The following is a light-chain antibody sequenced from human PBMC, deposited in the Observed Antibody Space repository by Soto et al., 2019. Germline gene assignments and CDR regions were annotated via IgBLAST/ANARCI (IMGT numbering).Light chain of an antibody. V-gene: IGLV2-14*01. J-gene: IGLJ1*01. CDR3: SSYTSSSRNV. Sequence: QSVLTQPAPVSGSPGQSITISCTGTSSDVGGYNYVSWYQQHPGKAPKLMIYEVSNRPSGVSNRFSGSKSGNTASLTISGLQAEDEADYYCSSYTSSSRNVFGTGTKVTVL. CDR2: EVS. CDR1: SSDVGGYNY.